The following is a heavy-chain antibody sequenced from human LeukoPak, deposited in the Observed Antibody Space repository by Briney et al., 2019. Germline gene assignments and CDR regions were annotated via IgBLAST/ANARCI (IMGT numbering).Heavy chain of an antibody. D-gene: IGHD3-22*01. CDR1: GYTFTSYG. CDR3: ARGGYYLYAFDI. CDR2: ISAYNGNT. V-gene: IGHV1-18*03. J-gene: IGHJ3*02. Sequence: ASVKVSCKASGYTFTSYGISWVRQAPGQGLEWMGWISAYNGNTNYAQKLQGRVTITRDTSASTAYMELSSLRSEDMAVYYCARGGYYLYAFDIWGQGTMVTVSS.